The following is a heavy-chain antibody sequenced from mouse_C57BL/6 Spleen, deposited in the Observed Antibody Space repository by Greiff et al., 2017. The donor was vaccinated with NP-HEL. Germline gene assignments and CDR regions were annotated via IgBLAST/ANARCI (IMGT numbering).Heavy chain of an antibody. CDR3: ARIYYGNPFAY. D-gene: IGHD2-1*01. V-gene: IGHV1-50*01. J-gene: IGHJ3*01. CDR1: GYTFTSYW. Sequence: QVQLQQPGAELVKPGASVKLSCKASGYTFTSYWMQWVKQRPGQGLEWIGEIDPSDSYTNYNQKFKGKATLTVDTSSSTAYMQLSSLTSEDSAVYYCARIYYGNPFAYWGQGTLVTVSA. CDR2: IDPSDSYT.